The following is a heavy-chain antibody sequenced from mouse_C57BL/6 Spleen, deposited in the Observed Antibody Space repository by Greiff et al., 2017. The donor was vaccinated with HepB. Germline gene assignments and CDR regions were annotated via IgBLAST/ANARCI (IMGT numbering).Heavy chain of an antibody. D-gene: IGHD6-2*01. V-gene: IGHV1-26*01. CDR3: ARGGDLYYFDY. CDR1: GYTFTDYY. J-gene: IGHJ2*01. Sequence: EVQLQQSGPELVKPGASVKISCKASGYTFTDYYMNWVKQSHGKSLEWIGDINPNNGGTSYNQKFKGKATLTVDKSTSTAYMELRSLTSEASAVYYCARGGDLYYFDYWGQGTTLTVSS. CDR2: INPNNGGT.